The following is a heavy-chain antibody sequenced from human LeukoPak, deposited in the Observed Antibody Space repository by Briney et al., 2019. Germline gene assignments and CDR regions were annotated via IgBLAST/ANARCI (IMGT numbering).Heavy chain of an antibody. Sequence: SVKVSCKASGGTFSSYAISWVRQAPGQGLEWMGGIIPIFGTANYTQRFQGRVTITTDESTSTAYMELSSLRSEDTAVYYCARGDSSGWFHDLDYWGQGTLVTVSS. CDR1: GGTFSSYA. CDR3: ARGDSSGWFHDLDY. CDR2: IIPIFGTA. D-gene: IGHD6-19*01. J-gene: IGHJ4*02. V-gene: IGHV1-69*05.